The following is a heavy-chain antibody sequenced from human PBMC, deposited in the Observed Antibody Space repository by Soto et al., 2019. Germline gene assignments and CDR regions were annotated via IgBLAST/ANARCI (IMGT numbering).Heavy chain of an antibody. D-gene: IGHD2-21*02. CDR3: VRRGGVDVVTPPLIVFDY. V-gene: IGHV1-2*02. CDR2: INPRNGDT. Sequence: QVQLVQSGAEVTKPGASVKVSCKVSGYTFTGNYMHWMRQAPGQGPERMGWINPRNGDTDYAQKFQCRVTITRDTSISTGYMDLSRLTSDDTAIYFCVRRGGVDVVTPPLIVFDYWSQGTLLTVSS. J-gene: IGHJ4*02. CDR1: GYTFTGNY.